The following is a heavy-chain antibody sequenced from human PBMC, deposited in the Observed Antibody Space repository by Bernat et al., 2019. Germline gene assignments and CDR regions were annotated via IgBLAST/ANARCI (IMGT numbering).Heavy chain of an antibody. CDR2: IYYSGST. CDR1: GGSISSSSYY. CDR3: ARRIAGTARQNAFDI. V-gene: IGHV4-39*01. D-gene: IGHD1-20*01. J-gene: IGHJ3*02. Sequence: QLQLQESGPGLVKPSETLSLTCTVSGGSISSSSYYWGWIRQPPGKGLEWIGSIYYSGSTYYNPSLKSRVTISVDTSKNQFSLKLSSVTAADTAVYYCARRIAGTARQNAFDIWGQGTMVTVSS.